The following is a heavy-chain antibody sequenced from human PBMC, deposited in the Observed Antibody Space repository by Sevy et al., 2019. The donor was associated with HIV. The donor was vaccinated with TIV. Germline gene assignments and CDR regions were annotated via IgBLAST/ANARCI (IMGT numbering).Heavy chain of an antibody. J-gene: IGHJ3*02. CDR3: ATQSGYSTSPGAFDI. Sequence: GGSLRLSCAASGFTVSSNYMSWVRQAPGKGLEWVSLIYDVSSTYFADSVEGRFTISIDNSKNTLYLQMNSLRAEDTAVYYCATQSGYSTSPGAFDIWGQGTMVTVSS. CDR2: IYDVSST. V-gene: IGHV3-53*01. D-gene: IGHD6-6*01. CDR1: GFTVSSNY.